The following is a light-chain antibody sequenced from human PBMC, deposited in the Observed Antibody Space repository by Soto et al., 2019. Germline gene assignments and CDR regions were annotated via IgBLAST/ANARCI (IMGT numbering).Light chain of an antibody. CDR3: QTWGTGIHV. V-gene: IGLV4-69*01. Sequence: QSVLTQSPSASASLGASVKLTCTLSRGHRSYAIAWHQQQPEKGPRYLMKLNGDGSHSKGDGIPDRFSGSSSGAERYLTISSLQSEDEADYYCQTWGTGIHVFGTGTKVTVL. CDR1: RGHRSYA. CDR2: LNGDGSH. J-gene: IGLJ1*01.